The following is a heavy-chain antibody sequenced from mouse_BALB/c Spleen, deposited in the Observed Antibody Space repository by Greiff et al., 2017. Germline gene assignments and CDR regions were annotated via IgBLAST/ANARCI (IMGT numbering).Heavy chain of an antibody. D-gene: IGHD2-4*01. Sequence: EVKLQESGGGLVQPGGSMKLSCVASGFTFSNYWMNWVRQSPEKGLEWVAEIRLKSNNYATHYAESVKGRFTISRDDSKSSVYLQMNNLRAEDTGIYYCTKGMITTDYYAMDYWGQGTSVTVSS. V-gene: IGHV6-6*02. CDR3: TKGMITTDYYAMDY. CDR2: IRLKSNNYAT. CDR1: GFTFSNYW. J-gene: IGHJ4*01.